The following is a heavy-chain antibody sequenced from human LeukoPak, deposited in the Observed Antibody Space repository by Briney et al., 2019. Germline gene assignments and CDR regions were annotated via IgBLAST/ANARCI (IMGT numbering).Heavy chain of an antibody. V-gene: IGHV3-7*01. CDR2: IKQDGNEE. J-gene: IGHJ4*02. Sequence: GSLRLSCAASGFTFSSHWMSWVRQAPGKGLEWVANIKQDGNEEYYVDSVKGRFTISRDNAKNSLYLQMNSLRAEDTAVYYCVKYYHDSSGYSHFDYWGQGTLVTVSS. CDR3: VKYYHDSSGYSHFDY. CDR1: GFTFSSHW. D-gene: IGHD3-22*01.